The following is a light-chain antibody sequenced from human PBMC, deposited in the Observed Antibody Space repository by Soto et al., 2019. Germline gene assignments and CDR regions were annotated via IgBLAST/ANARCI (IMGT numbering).Light chain of an antibody. Sequence: SELSRAAYVCRSRGQSITITKDGTGSDVGAYNLVSWYQQHPGKAPKLIICEVNTRPSGISNRFSGSKSGDTASLTISGLQAEDEADYFCCSYAGTVAYVFGTGTKVTVL. CDR1: GSDVGAYNL. CDR2: EVN. J-gene: IGLJ1*01. CDR3: CSYAGTVAYV. V-gene: IGLV2-23*02.